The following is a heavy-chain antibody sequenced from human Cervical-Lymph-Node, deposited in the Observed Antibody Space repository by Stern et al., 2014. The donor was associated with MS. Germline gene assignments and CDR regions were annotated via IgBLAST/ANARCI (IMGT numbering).Heavy chain of an antibody. CDR2: ISGSGTST. V-gene: IGHV3-23*04. D-gene: IGHD5-12*01. CDR1: GFTFSSYA. Sequence: EVQLVESGGGLVQPGGSLRLSCAASGFTFSSYAMSWVRQAPGKGLEWVSAISGSGTSTYYADSVKGRFTISRDNSKNTLYRQMNSLRAEDTAVYYCANNIVATQDFDYWGQGTLVTVSS. CDR3: ANNIVATQDFDY. J-gene: IGHJ4*02.